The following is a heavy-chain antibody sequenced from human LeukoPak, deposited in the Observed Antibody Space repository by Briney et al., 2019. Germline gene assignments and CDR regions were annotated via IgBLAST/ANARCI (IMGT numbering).Heavy chain of an antibody. Sequence: SETLSLTCAVSGYSISSGYYWGWIRQPPGKGLEWIGSIYHSGSTYYNPSLKSRVTISVDTSKNQFSLKLSSVTAADTAVYYCAREGYYSSRWPASDYWGQGTLVTVSS. CDR3: AREGYYSSRWPASDY. J-gene: IGHJ4*02. CDR1: GYSISSGYY. D-gene: IGHD6-13*01. CDR2: IYHSGST. V-gene: IGHV4-38-2*02.